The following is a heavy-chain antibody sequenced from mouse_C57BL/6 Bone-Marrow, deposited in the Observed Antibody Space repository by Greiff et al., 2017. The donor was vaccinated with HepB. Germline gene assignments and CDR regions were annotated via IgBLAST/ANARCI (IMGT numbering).Heavy chain of an antibody. J-gene: IGHJ3*01. CDR1: GYTFTSYG. D-gene: IGHD3-2*01. CDR2: IYPRSGNT. V-gene: IGHV1-81*01. CDR3: AQTAEPAY. Sequence: QVQLKESGAELARPGASVKLSCKASGYTFTSYGISWVKQRTGQGLEWIGEIYPRSGNTYYNEKFKGKATLTADKSSSTAYMELRSLTSEDSAVYFCAQTAEPAYWGQGTLVTVSA.